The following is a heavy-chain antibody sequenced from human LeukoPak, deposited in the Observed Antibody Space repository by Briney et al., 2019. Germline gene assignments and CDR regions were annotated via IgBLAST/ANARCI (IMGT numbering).Heavy chain of an antibody. V-gene: IGHV4-59*01. Sequence: SETLSLTCTVSGGSTSSYYWSWIRQPPGKGLEWIGYIYYSRSTNYNPSLKSRVTISVDTSKNQFSLKLSSVTAADTAVYYCARDFSSTNWFDPWGQGTLVTVSS. D-gene: IGHD6-13*01. CDR3: ARDFSSTNWFDP. CDR2: IYYSRST. CDR1: GGSTSSYY. J-gene: IGHJ5*02.